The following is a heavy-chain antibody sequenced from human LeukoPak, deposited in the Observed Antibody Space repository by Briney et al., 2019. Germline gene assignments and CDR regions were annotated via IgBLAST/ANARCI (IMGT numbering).Heavy chain of an antibody. CDR3: AVGGFNSSGYRVGMDY. CDR1: GGSISSYF. D-gene: IGHD3-22*01. V-gene: IGHV4-34*01. CDR2: IDHSGGP. J-gene: IGHJ4*02. Sequence: SETLSLTCTVSGGSISSYFWNWIRQPPGKGLEWIGEIDHSGGPNYNPSLRSRVTISVDTSKNQFSLKLTSVTAADTAVYYCAVGGFNSSGYRVGMDYWGRGTLVTVSS.